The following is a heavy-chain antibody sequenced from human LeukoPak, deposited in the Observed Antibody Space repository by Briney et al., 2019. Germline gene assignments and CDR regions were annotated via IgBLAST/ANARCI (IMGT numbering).Heavy chain of an antibody. CDR1: GYTFTGYY. CDR2: INPNSGGT. V-gene: IGHV1-2*02. Sequence: GSVKVSCKASGYTFTGYYMHWVRQAPGQGLEWMGWINPNSGGTNYAQKFQGRVTMTRDTSNSTAYMELRRLRSDDTDVYHCAREASAKDTRWGQGTLVTVSS. D-gene: IGHD3-10*01. CDR3: AREASAKDTR. J-gene: IGHJ4*02.